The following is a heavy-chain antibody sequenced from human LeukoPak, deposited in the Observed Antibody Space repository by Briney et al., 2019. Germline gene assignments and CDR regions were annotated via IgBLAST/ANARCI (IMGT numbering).Heavy chain of an antibody. CDR2: IKQGGSEK. CDR1: GFTFSSYW. V-gene: IGHV3-7*01. J-gene: IGHJ4*02. Sequence: GGSLRLSCAASGFTFSSYWMSSVRQAPGKGLEWVANIKQGGSEKYYVDSVKGRFTISRDKTKNSLYLHMNSLRAEDTAVYYCARALEDYGDYWGQGTLVTVSS. CDR3: ARALEDYGDY.